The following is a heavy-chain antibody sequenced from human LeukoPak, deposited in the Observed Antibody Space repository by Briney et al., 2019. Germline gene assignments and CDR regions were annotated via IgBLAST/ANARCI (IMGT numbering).Heavy chain of an antibody. Sequence: GGTLRLSCAASGFTFSTYYMSWVRQAPGKGLEWVANIKQDGSDKSYVDSVKGRFTISRDNAKNSLYLLMNSLRAEDTAVYYCARKESNYVTHFDYWGQGTLVTVSS. CDR1: GFTFSTYY. CDR3: ARKESNYVTHFDY. J-gene: IGHJ4*02. CDR2: IKQDGSDK. D-gene: IGHD4-11*01. V-gene: IGHV3-7*01.